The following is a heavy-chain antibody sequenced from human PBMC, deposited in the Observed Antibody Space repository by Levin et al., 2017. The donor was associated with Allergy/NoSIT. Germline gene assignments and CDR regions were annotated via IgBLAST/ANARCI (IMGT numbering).Heavy chain of an antibody. CDR1: GFTFTTYT. V-gene: IGHV3-21*01. CDR3: ARDWGDRNSGSYLDY. D-gene: IGHD1-26*01. Sequence: GESLKISCGASGFTFTTYTMNWVRQAPGKGLEWVSSISSSSSFISYADSVKGRFTISRDNAKNSLYLQMNSLRAEDTAVYYCARDWGDRNSGSYLDYWGQGTLVTGSS. CDR2: ISSSSSFI. J-gene: IGHJ4*02.